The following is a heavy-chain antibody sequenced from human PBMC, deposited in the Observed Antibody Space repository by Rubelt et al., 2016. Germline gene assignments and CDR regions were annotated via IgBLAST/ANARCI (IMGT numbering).Heavy chain of an antibody. V-gene: IGHV4-34*01. CDR1: GGSFSGYY. CDR2: INHSGST. D-gene: IGHD1-26*01. Sequence: QVQLQQWGAGLLKPSETLSLTCAVYGGSFSGYYWSWIRQPPGKGLEWIGEINHSGSTNYNPSLKSRVTISVDTSKNQVSLKLSSVTAADTAVYYCARGIVGATLDYWGQGTLVTVSS. CDR3: ARGIVGATLDY. J-gene: IGHJ4*02.